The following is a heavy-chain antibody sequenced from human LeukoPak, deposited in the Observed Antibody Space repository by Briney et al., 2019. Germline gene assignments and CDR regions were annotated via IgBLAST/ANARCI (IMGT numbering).Heavy chain of an antibody. CDR3: ARSLDYLYGMDV. CDR2: IYTSGST. CDR1: GGSLSSGSYF. J-gene: IGHJ6*02. Sequence: SQTLSLTCTVSGGSLSSGSYFWSWIRQPAGKGLEWIGRIYTSGSTNYNPSLKSRVTISVDTSKNQFSLKLSSVTAADTAVYYCARSLDYLYGMDVWGQGTTVTVSS. D-gene: IGHD3/OR15-3a*01. V-gene: IGHV4-61*02.